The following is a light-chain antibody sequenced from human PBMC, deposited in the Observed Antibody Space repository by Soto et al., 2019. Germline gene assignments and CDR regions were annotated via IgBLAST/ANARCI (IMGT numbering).Light chain of an antibody. CDR2: KTS. Sequence: DIHMTQSPSTLSASVGDRVTITCRASQSISIWLAWYQQKPGKAPNLLIYKTSSLESGVPSRFSGSGSGTEFTLTISRLQTDDFATYYSQHYNDYSWTFGQGTKVEIK. J-gene: IGKJ1*01. CDR3: QHYNDYSWT. CDR1: QSISIW. V-gene: IGKV1-5*03.